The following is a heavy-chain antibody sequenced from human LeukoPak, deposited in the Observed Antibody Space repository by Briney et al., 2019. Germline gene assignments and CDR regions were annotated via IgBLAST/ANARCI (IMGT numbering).Heavy chain of an antibody. D-gene: IGHD5-18*01. CDR3: ARGAGYGYFWFDP. CDR2: IKQDGSEK. V-gene: IGHV3-7*01. J-gene: IGHJ5*02. CDR1: GFTFSSYW. Sequence: QSGGSLRLSCAASGFTFSSYWMSWVRQAPGKGLEWVANIKQDGSEKYYVDSVKGRFTISRDNAKNSLYLQMNSLRAEDTAVYYCARGAGYGYFWFDPWGQGTLVTVSS.